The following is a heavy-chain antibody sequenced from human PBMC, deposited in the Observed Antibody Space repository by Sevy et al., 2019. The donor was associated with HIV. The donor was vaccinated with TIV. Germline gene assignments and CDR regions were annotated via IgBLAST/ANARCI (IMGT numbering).Heavy chain of an antibody. CDR2: IYSGGST. J-gene: IGHJ3*02. D-gene: IGHD3-10*01. CDR3: ARWYYYGSGRADAFDT. Sequence: GGSLRLSCAASGFTVSSNYMSWVRQAPGKGLEWVSVIYSGGSTYYADSVKGRFTISRDNSKNTLYLQMNSLRAEDTAVYYCARWYYYGSGRADAFDTWGQGTMVTVSS. V-gene: IGHV3-53*01. CDR1: GFTVSSNY.